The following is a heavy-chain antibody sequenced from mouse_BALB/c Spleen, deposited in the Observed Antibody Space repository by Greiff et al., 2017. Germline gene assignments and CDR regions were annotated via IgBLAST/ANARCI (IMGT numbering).Heavy chain of an antibody. CDR1: GYSITSDYA. V-gene: IGHV3-2*02. J-gene: IGHJ4*01. D-gene: IGHD2-4*01. Sequence: EVKLMESGPGLVKPSQSLSLTCTVTGYSITSDYAWNWIRQFPGNKLEWMGYISYSGSTSYNPSLKSRISITRDTSKNQFFLQLNSVTTEDTATYYCASIYYDYDGAMDYWGQGTSVTVSS. CDR2: ISYSGST. CDR3: ASIYYDYDGAMDY.